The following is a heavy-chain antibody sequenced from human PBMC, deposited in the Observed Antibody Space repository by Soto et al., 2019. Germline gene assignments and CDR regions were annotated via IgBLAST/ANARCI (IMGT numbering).Heavy chain of an antibody. Sequence: SETLSLTCAVYGGSFSGYYWSWIRQPPGKGLEWIGEINHSGSTNYNPSLKSRVTISVDTSKNQFSLKLSSVTAADTAVYYCARGNWDIVVVPAAICFDYWGQGTLVTVSS. V-gene: IGHV4-34*01. D-gene: IGHD2-2*02. CDR3: ARGNWDIVVVPAAICFDY. CDR1: GGSFSGYY. CDR2: INHSGST. J-gene: IGHJ4*02.